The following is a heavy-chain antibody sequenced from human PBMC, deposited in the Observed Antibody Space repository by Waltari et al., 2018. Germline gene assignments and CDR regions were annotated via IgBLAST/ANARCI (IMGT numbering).Heavy chain of an antibody. J-gene: IGHJ4*02. CDR2: IYYSGST. V-gene: IGHV4-59*01. CDR1: GGSISSYS. Sequence: QVQLQESGPGLVKPSETLSLTCTVSGGSISSYSWSWIRQPPGKGLEWIGYIYYSGSTNYNPSLKSRVTISVDTSKNQFSLKLSSVTAADTAVYYCAAHYDILTGYSYWGQGTLVTVSS. D-gene: IGHD3-9*01. CDR3: AAHYDILTGYSY.